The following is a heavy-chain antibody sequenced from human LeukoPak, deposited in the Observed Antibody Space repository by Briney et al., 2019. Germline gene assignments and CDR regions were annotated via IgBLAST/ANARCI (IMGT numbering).Heavy chain of an antibody. Sequence: GGSLRLSCAASGFTFSTYAMHWVRQAPGKGLEWVAFIWPDGSKKYYADPVKGRFAISRENSKNTVYLQMNDLRPEDTALYFCAKISSSAESNFDYWSQGTLLTVSS. J-gene: IGHJ4*02. CDR1: GFTFSTYA. D-gene: IGHD6-25*01. CDR2: IWPDGSKK. V-gene: IGHV3-30*02. CDR3: AKISSSAESNFDY.